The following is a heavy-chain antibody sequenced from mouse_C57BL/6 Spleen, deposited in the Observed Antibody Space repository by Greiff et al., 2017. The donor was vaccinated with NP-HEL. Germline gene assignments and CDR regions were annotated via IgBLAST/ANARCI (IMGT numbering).Heavy chain of an antibody. D-gene: IGHD1-1*01. Sequence: QVQLQQPGAELVKPGASVKMSCKASGYTFTSYWITWVKQRPGQGLEWIGDIYPGSGSTNYNEKFKSKATLTVDTSSSTAYMQLSSLTSEDSAVYYCARGLRITTVVDYFDYWGQGTTLTVSS. J-gene: IGHJ2*01. CDR3: ARGLRITTVVDYFDY. CDR1: GYTFTSYW. CDR2: IYPGSGST. V-gene: IGHV1-55*01.